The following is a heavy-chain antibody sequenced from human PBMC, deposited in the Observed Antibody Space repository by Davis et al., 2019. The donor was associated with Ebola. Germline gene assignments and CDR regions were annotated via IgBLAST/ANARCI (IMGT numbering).Heavy chain of an antibody. CDR1: GGSISSSSYY. V-gene: IGHV4-39*01. Sequence: PSETLSLTCTVSGGSISSSSYYWGWIRPPPGKGLEWIGSIYYSGSTYYNPSLKSRVTISVDTSKNQFSLKLSSVTAADTAVYYCARVLSSRYCSSTSCYGGMDVWGQGTTVTVSS. D-gene: IGHD2-2*01. CDR3: ARVLSSRYCSSTSCYGGMDV. J-gene: IGHJ6*02. CDR2: IYYSGST.